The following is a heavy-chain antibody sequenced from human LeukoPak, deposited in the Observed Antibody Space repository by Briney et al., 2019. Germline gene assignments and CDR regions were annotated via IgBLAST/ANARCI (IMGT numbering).Heavy chain of an antibody. CDR3: ARAEYSGSYYDS. J-gene: IGHJ4*03. CDR2: IYHSGST. CDR1: GGSISTYY. V-gene: IGHV4-59*01. D-gene: IGHD1-26*01. Sequence: SETLSLTCTVSGGSISTYYWSWVRQPPGKGLEWVGYIYHSGSTKYNPSLKSRVSISVDTSKKQFSLKLSSVTAADTAVYYCARAEYSGSYYDSWGQGTLVSVSS.